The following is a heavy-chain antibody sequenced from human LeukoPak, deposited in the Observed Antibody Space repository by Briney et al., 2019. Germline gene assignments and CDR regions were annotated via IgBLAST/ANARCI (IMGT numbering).Heavy chain of an antibody. V-gene: IGHV3-33*06. Sequence: PGRSLRLSCAASGFNFNIIGMHLVRQVPGNGLEWVAVLWANGNTAHYADSVKGRFTISRDSSENTLYLQMNSLRSEDTAVYYCVKESAADATFHFDYWGQGTLVTVSS. CDR3: VKESAADATFHFDY. CDR2: LWANGNTA. J-gene: IGHJ4*02. CDR1: GFNFNIIG. D-gene: IGHD6-13*01.